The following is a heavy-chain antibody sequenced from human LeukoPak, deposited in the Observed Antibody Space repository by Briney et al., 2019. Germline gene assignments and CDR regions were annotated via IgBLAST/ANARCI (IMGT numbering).Heavy chain of an antibody. J-gene: IGHJ2*01. CDR3: ARDEAYPGGFLDL. D-gene: IGHD2-8*02. Sequence: PGGSLRLSCAASGFTFSAYGMHWVRQAPGKGLEWVAVISYDESKKRYVDSVKGRFTISRDNSKNTMYLQMNSLRAEDTAVYYCARDEAYPGGFLDLWGRGTLVTVSS. CDR2: ISYDESKK. V-gene: IGHV3-30*03. CDR1: GFTFSAYG.